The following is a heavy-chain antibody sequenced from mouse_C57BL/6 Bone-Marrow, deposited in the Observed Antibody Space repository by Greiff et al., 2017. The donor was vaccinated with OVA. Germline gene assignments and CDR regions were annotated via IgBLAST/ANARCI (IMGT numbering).Heavy chain of an antibody. V-gene: IGHV1-82*01. CDR3: ARDGTTVVATGWTRAMDY. Sequence: VQLQQSGPELVKPGASVKISCKASGYAFSSSWMNWVKQRPGKGLEWIGRIYPGDGDPNYNGKFKGKATLTADQSSSPAYMQLSSLTSEDSAVYFCARDGTTVVATGWTRAMDYWGQGTSVTVSS. J-gene: IGHJ4*01. D-gene: IGHD1-1*01. CDR1: GYAFSSSW. CDR2: IYPGDGDP.